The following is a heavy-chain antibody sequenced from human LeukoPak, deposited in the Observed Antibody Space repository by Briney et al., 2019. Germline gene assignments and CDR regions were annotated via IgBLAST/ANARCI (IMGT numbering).Heavy chain of an antibody. D-gene: IGHD6-19*01. CDR1: GGSISSYY. CDR2: IYTSGST. J-gene: IGHJ6*03. V-gene: IGHV4-4*07. Sequence: SETLSLTCTVSGGSISSYYWSWSRQPAGKGLEWIERIYTSGSTNYNPSLKSRVTMSVDTSKNQFSLKLISVTAADTAVYYCARSFSSGWYDHYYYMDVWGKGTTVTVSS. CDR3: ARSFSSGWYDHYYYMDV.